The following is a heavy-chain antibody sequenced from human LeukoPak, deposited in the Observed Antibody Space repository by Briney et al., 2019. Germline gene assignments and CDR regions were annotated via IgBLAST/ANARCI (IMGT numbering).Heavy chain of an antibody. CDR1: GVSISSYY. J-gene: IGHJ5*02. V-gene: IGHV4-59*01. D-gene: IGHD3-16*01. CDR2: IYYSGST. Sequence: SETLSLTCSVSGVSISSYYWSWIRQPPGKGLEWIGYIYYSGSTNYNPSLKSRVTISLDTSKSQFSLKLTSVTAADTAVYYCARAPIPYDRSRTDYRFDPWGQGTLVTVAP. CDR3: ARAPIPYDRSRTDYRFDP.